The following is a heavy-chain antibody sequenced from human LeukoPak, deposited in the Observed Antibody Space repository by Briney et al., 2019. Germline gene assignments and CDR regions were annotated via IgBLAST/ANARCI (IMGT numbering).Heavy chain of an antibody. D-gene: IGHD6-13*01. Sequence: GGSLRLSCEGSGFTFGDYGVGWFRQAPGKGLQWVTPIRSNTYGGSTEYVPSVKGRFTISRDDSNSIAYLQMNSLKAEDTAIYYCARVSRGGITASWFDPWGQGTLVTVSS. CDR3: ARVSRGGITASWFDP. CDR1: GFTFGDYG. J-gene: IGHJ5*02. V-gene: IGHV3-49*03. CDR2: IRSNTYGGST.